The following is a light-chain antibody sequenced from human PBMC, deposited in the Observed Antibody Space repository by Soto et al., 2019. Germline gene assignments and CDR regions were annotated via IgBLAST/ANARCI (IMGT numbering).Light chain of an antibody. CDR3: CAYAGSSTLV. V-gene: IGLV2-23*02. CDR1: SSDVGSHNL. CDR2: EVT. Sequence: QSVLTQPASVSGSPGPSITISCTGTSSDVGSHNLVSWYQQHPGKTPQLVIYEVTKRPSGVYNRFSGSKSDNTASLTISGLQSEDEAHYYCCAYAGSSTLVFGGGTKLTVL. J-gene: IGLJ2*01.